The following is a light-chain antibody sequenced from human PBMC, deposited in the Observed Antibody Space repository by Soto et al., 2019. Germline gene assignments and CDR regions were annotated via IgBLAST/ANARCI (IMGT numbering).Light chain of an antibody. CDR2: AAS. Sequence: DIQMTQSPSSLSASVGDRVTITCRASQDIRNYLAWFQQKRGKAPKCLIYAASNLQSGVPSKFSGSGSGTDFTLTISSLQTEDFATYYCQQYNSYPLTFGPGTKVDLK. J-gene: IGKJ3*01. V-gene: IGKV1-16*02. CDR1: QDIRNY. CDR3: QQYNSYPLT.